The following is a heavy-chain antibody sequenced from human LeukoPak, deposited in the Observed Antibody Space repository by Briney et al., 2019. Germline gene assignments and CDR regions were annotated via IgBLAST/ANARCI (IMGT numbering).Heavy chain of an antibody. D-gene: IGHD3-22*01. CDR3: ARAPDTAYYYDSSGYMGVGAFDI. V-gene: IGHV4-59*12. CDR2: IYYSGST. Sequence: SETLSLTCTVSGGSISSYYWSWIRQPPGKGLEWIGYIYYSGSTNYNPSLKSRVTISVDRSKNQFSLKLSSVTAADTAVYYCARAPDTAYYYDSSGYMGVGAFDIWGQGTMVTVSS. J-gene: IGHJ3*02. CDR1: GGSISSYY.